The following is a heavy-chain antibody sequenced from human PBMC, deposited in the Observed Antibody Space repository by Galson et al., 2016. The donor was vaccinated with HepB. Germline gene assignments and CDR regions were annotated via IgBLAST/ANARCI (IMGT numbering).Heavy chain of an antibody. V-gene: IGHV3-7*03. D-gene: IGHD2-15*01. Sequence: SLRLSCAVSGSIFSGYWMSWVRQAPGEGLEWVANINPDGSQKYYVDSVRGRFTISRDNAKNSLFLYMNNVRADVTALYYCARGRYCSGGGCYQDYWGQGTLVTVSS. CDR1: GSIFSGYW. J-gene: IGHJ4*02. CDR3: ARGRYCSGGGCYQDY. CDR2: INPDGSQK.